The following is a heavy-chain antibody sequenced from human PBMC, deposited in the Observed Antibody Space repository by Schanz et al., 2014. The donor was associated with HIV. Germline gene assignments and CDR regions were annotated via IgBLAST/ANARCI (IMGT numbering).Heavy chain of an antibody. Sequence: QVQLQQWGAGLLKPSETLSLTCAVYGSSVTYFYWSWIRQSPGKGLEWIAEANHSGDANHNPSLKSRVTISVDPSKTQFSLKLDSVTAADTAVYYCARAKWPPRNRHFDFWGQGNLVTVS. CDR2: ANHSGDA. J-gene: IGHJ4*02. CDR3: ARAKWPPRNRHFDF. D-gene: IGHD5-12*01. V-gene: IGHV4-34*02. CDR1: GSSVTYFY.